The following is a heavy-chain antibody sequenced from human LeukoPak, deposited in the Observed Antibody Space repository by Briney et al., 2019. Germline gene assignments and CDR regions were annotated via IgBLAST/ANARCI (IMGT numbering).Heavy chain of an antibody. J-gene: IGHJ3*02. CDR1: GFTFSSYS. Sequence: GGSLRLSCAASGFTFSSYSMNWVRQAPGEGLEWVSYISSLSGTIYYADSVKGRFTISRDNSKNTLYLQMNSLRAEDTAVYYCAKPARTDAFDIWGQGTMVTVSS. CDR2: ISSLSGTI. D-gene: IGHD1-14*01. CDR3: AKPARTDAFDI. V-gene: IGHV3-48*01.